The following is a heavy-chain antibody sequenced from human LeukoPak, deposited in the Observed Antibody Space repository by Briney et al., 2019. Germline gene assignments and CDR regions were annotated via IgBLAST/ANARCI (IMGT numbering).Heavy chain of an antibody. CDR2: IYTGGTT. CDR1: GFTVSTNY. CDR3: AKDLLRFLEWFTNFDS. J-gene: IGHJ4*02. D-gene: IGHD3-3*01. Sequence: GGSLRLSCAASGFTVSTNYMSWVRQAPGKGLEWVSVIYTGGTTYYADSVKDRFAFSRDNSKNTVYLQMNSLSAEDTAVYYCAKDLLRFLEWFTNFDSWGQGTLVTVSS. V-gene: IGHV3-53*01.